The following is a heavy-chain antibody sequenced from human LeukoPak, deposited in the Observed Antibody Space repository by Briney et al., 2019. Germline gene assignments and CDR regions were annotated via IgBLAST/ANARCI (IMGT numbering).Heavy chain of an antibody. V-gene: IGHV3-30-3*01. Sequence: PGGSLRLSCAASGFTFSTYAMHWVRQAPGKGLERVAVISYDGSNKYYADSVKGRFTISRDNSKNTLYQQMNSLRAEDTAVYYCARDLPPVPAAISNYYYYYGMDVWGQGTTVTVSS. CDR3: ARDLPPVPAAISNYYYYYGMDV. CDR1: GFTFSTYA. CDR2: ISYDGSNK. J-gene: IGHJ6*02. D-gene: IGHD2-2*01.